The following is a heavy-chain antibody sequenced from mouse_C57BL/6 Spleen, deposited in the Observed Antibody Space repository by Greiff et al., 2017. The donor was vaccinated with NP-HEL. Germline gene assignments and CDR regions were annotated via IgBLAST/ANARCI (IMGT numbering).Heavy chain of an antibody. CDR2: FYPGSGSI. CDR1: GYTFTEYT. V-gene: IGHV1-62-2*01. CDR3: ARHEEEASVGRSGCFDY. D-gene: IGHD4-1*01. J-gene: IGHJ2*01. Sequence: QVQLQQSGAELVKPGASVKLSCKASGYTFTEYTIHWVKQRSGQGLEWIGWFYPGSGSIKYNEKFKDKATLTADKSSSTVYMELSRLTSEDSAVYFCARHEEEASVGRSGCFDYWGQGTTLTVSS.